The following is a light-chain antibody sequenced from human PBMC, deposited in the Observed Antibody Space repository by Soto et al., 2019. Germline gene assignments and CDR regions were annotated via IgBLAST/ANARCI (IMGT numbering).Light chain of an antibody. V-gene: IGKV1-5*01. CDR1: SSSTW. Sequence: DIQMTQSPSTLAASVGDTVTMTCRSSSTWLAWYQKKPGKAPKLLIYDVSNLERGVPPSFSGSTSGAESTLTIPGLQLDDLGTYYCQLTSDFTFDQGTKMEIK. J-gene: IGKJ2*01. CDR3: QLTSDFT. CDR2: DVS.